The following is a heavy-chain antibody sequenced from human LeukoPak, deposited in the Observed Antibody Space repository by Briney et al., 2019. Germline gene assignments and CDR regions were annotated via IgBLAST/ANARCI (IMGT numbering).Heavy chain of an antibody. CDR2: ITTSDGNT. V-gene: IGHV3-23*01. D-gene: IGHD5-18*01. Sequence: RGSLRLSCAASGFTFSSYTMSWVRQAPGKGLEWVSTITTSDGNTYYADSVKGRFTVSRDNSKNTLFLQVSSLRTEDTAVYYCAKDRYSYAFEYSDSWGQGTLVAVSS. J-gene: IGHJ4*02. CDR1: GFTFSSYT. CDR3: AKDRYSYAFEYSDS.